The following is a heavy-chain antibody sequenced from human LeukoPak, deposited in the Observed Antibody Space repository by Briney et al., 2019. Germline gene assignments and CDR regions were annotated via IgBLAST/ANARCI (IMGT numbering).Heavy chain of an antibody. Sequence: GGSLRLSCAASGFTVSSNYMSWVRQAPGKGLEWVSVIYSGGSTYYADSVKGRFTISRDNSKNTLYLQMNSLRAEDTAVYFCAKELESSGSWDYWGQGTLVTVSS. CDR3: AKELESSGSWDY. D-gene: IGHD3-22*01. V-gene: IGHV3-53*01. J-gene: IGHJ4*02. CDR1: GFTVSSNY. CDR2: IYSGGST.